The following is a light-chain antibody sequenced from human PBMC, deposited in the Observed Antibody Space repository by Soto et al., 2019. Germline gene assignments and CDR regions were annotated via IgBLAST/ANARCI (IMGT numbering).Light chain of an antibody. Sequence: DIQMSQSPSSLSASVGDRVTITCQASQDIKNYLNWYQQRQGKAPKLLIYDASKLERGVPTRFSGSGSWKDFTFTITSLQAGDFATYYCQQDENLPPNTFGQGTKLEIK. V-gene: IGKV1-33*01. CDR2: DAS. J-gene: IGKJ2*01. CDR3: QQDENLPPNT. CDR1: QDIKNY.